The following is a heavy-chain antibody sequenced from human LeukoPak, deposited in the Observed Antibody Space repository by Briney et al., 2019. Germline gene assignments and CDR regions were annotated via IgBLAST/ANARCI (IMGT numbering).Heavy chain of an antibody. CDR3: AREVLRVATILNLDY. J-gene: IGHJ4*02. V-gene: IGHV3-30-3*01. CDR1: GFTFSSYA. Sequence: GGSLRPSCAASGFTFSSYAMHWVRQAPGKGLEWVAVISYDGSNKYYADSVKGRFTISRDNSKNTLYLQMNSLRAEDTAVYYCAREVLRVATILNLDYWGQGTLVTVSS. CDR2: ISYDGSNK. D-gene: IGHD5-12*01.